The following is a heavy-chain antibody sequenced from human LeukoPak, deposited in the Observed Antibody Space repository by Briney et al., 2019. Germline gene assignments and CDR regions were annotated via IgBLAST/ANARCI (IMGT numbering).Heavy chain of an antibody. V-gene: IGHV4-59*01. J-gene: IGHJ3*02. CDR1: GGSISSYY. CDR3: AGAVAYCGGDRYYSAFDI. Sequence: SETVSLTCTVSGGSISSYYWSWIRQPPGKGLEWIGYIYYSGSTNYNPSLKSRVTISVDTSKNQFSLKLSSVTAADTAVYYCAGAVAYCGGDRYYSAFDIWGQGTMVTVSS. D-gene: IGHD2-21*02. CDR2: IYYSGST.